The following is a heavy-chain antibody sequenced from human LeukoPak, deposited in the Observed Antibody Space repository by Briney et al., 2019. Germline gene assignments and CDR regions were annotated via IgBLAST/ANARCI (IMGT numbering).Heavy chain of an antibody. CDR3: ARMMGLRFLEWLPYSYYGIDV. D-gene: IGHD3-3*01. Sequence: ASVKVSCKASGYTFTSYYMHWVRQAPGQGLKWMGIINPSGGSTSYAQKFQGRVTMTRDTSTSTVYMELSSLRSKDTAVYYCARMMGLRFLEWLPYSYYGIDVWGQGTTVTVSS. J-gene: IGHJ6*02. CDR2: INPSGGST. V-gene: IGHV1-46*01. CDR1: GYTFTSYY.